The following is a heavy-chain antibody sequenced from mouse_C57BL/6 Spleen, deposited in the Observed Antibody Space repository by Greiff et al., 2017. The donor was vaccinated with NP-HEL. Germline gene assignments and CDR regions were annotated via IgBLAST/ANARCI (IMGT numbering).Heavy chain of an antibody. CDR2: ISDGGSYT. V-gene: IGHV5-4*03. J-gene: IGHJ4*01. Sequence: EVKLVESGGGLVKPGGSLKLSCAASGFTFSSYAMSWVRQTPEKRLEWVATISDGGSYTYYPDNVKGRFTISRDNAKNNLYMQLSHLKSEDTAMYYWSRNYDYQGGAMDYWGQGTSVTVSS. CDR1: GFTFSSYA. CDR3: SRNYDYQGGAMDY. D-gene: IGHD2-4*01.